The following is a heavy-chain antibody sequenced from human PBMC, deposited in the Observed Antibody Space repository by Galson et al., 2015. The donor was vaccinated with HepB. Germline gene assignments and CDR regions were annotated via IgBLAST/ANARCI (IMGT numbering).Heavy chain of an antibody. Sequence: SVKVSCKASGFTFNSYVISWVRQAPGQGLEWMGWISPYNGHTNYAHNLQGRVTMTTDTSTSTAYMELRSLRSDDTAVYFCARTLDWLLALYYFDYWGQGTLVTVSS. CDR1: GFTFNSYV. CDR2: ISPYNGHT. D-gene: IGHD3/OR15-3a*01. CDR3: ARTLDWLLALYYFDY. V-gene: IGHV1-18*04. J-gene: IGHJ4*02.